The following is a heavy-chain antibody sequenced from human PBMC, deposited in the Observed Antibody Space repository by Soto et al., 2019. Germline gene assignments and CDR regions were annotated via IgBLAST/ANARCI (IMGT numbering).Heavy chain of an antibody. J-gene: IGHJ2*01. V-gene: IGHV3-13*01. Sequence: EVQLVESGGGLVQPAESLRLSCAASGFTFSSSDMHWVRQAPGKGLEWVSAIGTIDDTYYPGSVKGRFTISREHAKNSVYLLMNSLTAGDTAVYFCVREGRSGAWNDWYFDLCGRGTVVTVSS. CDR2: IGTIDDT. CDR1: GFTFSSSD. CDR3: VREGRSGAWNDWYFDL. D-gene: IGHD2-21*02.